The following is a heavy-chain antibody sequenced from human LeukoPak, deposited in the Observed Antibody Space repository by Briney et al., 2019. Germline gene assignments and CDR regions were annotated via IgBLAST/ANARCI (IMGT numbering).Heavy chain of an antibody. CDR1: GYTFTGYY. V-gene: IGHV1-2*02. J-gene: IGHJ6*02. D-gene: IGHD5-12*01. CDR2: INPNSGGT. CDR3: ARAPSYLYSGYDWDPERQYYYYYYGMDV. Sequence: GASVKVSCKASGYTFTGYYMHWVRQAPGQGLEWMGWINPNSGGTNYAQKFQGRVTMTRDTSISTAYMELSRLRSDDTAVYYCARAPSYLYSGYDWDPERQYYYYYYGMDVWGQGTTVTVSS.